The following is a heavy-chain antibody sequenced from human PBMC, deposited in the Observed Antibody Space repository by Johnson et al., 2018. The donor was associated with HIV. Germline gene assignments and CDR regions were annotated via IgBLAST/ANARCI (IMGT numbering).Heavy chain of an antibody. D-gene: IGHD3-22*01. CDR3: AKDQASGYYCDAFDI. CDR2: IRYDGSTQ. Sequence: QEKLVESGGGVVQTGRSLRLSCEVSGFTLSNYAMHWVRQAPGKGLEWVAYIRYDGSTQSYADSVKGRFTISRDNSKNTLYLQMNSLRAEDTAVYYCAKDQASGYYCDAFDIWGQGTMVTVSS. J-gene: IGHJ3*02. CDR1: GFTLSNYA. V-gene: IGHV3-30*02.